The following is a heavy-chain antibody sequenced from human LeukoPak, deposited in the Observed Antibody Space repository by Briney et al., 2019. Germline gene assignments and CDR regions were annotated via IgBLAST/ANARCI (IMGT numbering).Heavy chain of an antibody. Sequence: GGSLRLSCAASGFFFSNYAMTWVRQAPGKGLEWVSGISGSGGSTYYADSVKGRFTISRDNSKNTLYLQMNSLRGEDTAVYYCARDQGDSSSSAFDIWGQGTMVTISS. CDR1: GFFFSNYA. D-gene: IGHD6-6*01. CDR3: ARDQGDSSSSAFDI. CDR2: ISGSGGST. J-gene: IGHJ3*02. V-gene: IGHV3-23*01.